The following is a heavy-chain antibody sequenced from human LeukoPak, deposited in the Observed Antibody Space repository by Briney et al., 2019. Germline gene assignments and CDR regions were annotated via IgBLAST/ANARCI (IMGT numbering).Heavy chain of an antibody. V-gene: IGHV3-66*02. CDR2: IYSGGST. J-gene: IGHJ4*02. D-gene: IGHD3-10*01. CDR1: GFTVSSNC. CDR3: ARGVTMVRGVINYFDY. Sequence: GRSLRLSCAASGFTVSSNCMSWVRQALGKGLEWVAVIYSGGSTYYADSVKGRFTISRDNSKNTLYPQMNSLRAEDTAVYYCARGVTMVRGVINYFDYWGQGTLVTVSS.